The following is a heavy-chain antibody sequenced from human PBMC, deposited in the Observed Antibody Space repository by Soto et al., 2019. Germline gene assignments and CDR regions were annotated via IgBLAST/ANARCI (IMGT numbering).Heavy chain of an antibody. J-gene: IGHJ5*02. Sequence: QVQLVQSEGEVKKPGASVKISCQASGKSFKSYGINWVRQAPEQGLEWLGWISGSTGDTNYAQKFQDRVTMTTDTSTNTAYMELRSLKLDDTAVYYCARDGLHGSGSYGASWFDPWGQGTLVTVSS. D-gene: IGHD3-10*01. CDR3: ARDGLHGSGSYGASWFDP. CDR1: GKSFKSYG. CDR2: ISGSTGDT. V-gene: IGHV1-18*04.